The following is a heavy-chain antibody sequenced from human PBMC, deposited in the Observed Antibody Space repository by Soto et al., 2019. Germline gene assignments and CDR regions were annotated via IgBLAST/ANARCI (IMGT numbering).Heavy chain of an antibody. Sequence: PGGSLRLSCAASGFTFDDYGMSWVRQAPGKGLEWVAAISYDGSNKYYADSVKGRFTISRDNSKNTLYLQMNSLRAEDTAVYYCARVARGVGATTVHFDYWGQGTLVTVSS. V-gene: IGHV3-30*03. J-gene: IGHJ4*02. CDR3: ARVARGVGATTVHFDY. CDR2: ISYDGSNK. D-gene: IGHD1-26*01. CDR1: GFTFDDYG.